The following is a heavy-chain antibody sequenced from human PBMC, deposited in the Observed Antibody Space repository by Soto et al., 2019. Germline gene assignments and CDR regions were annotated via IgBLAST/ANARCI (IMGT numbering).Heavy chain of an antibody. Sequence: QVQLAQSGAEVKKPGASVKVSCKASGYPFTSYYLHWVRQAPGQGPEWMGRINVSDGSTRYAQNFQGRVTMTRDTSTTTVYMELRPLRSDDTSVYYCAREAAVAGTAFDHWGQGTLVTVSS. CDR2: INVSDGST. CDR3: AREAAVAGTAFDH. V-gene: IGHV1-46*01. D-gene: IGHD6-19*01. CDR1: GYPFTSYY. J-gene: IGHJ5*02.